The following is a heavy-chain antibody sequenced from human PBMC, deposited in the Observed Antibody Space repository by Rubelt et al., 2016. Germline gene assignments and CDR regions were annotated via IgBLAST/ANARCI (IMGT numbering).Heavy chain of an antibody. CDR1: GFTFNLYA. Sequence: EVQLVESGGGLVQPGGSLRLSCAASGFTFNLYAMNWVRQAPGRGLEWVSAISGTGSSTYYPDSVKGRFTISRDNSKNTLYLQMNSLRAEDTALYYCAKGELRSNYNYYAMDVWGQGTTVTVS. J-gene: IGHJ6*02. CDR3: AKGELRSNYNYYAMDV. V-gene: IGHV3-23*04. D-gene: IGHD3-3*01. CDR2: ISGTGSST.